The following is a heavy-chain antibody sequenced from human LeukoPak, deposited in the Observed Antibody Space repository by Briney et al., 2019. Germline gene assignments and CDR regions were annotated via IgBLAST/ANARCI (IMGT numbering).Heavy chain of an antibody. V-gene: IGHV4-4*08. Sequence: SETLSLTCTVSGGSISSYYWSWIRQPPGKGLEWIGRIYTSGSTNYNPSLKSRVTISVDTSKNQFSLKLSSVTAADTAVYYCARDSTYYYGSGLRDWGQGTLVTVSS. D-gene: IGHD3-10*01. CDR1: GGSISSYY. J-gene: IGHJ4*02. CDR2: IYTSGST. CDR3: ARDSTYYYGSGLRD.